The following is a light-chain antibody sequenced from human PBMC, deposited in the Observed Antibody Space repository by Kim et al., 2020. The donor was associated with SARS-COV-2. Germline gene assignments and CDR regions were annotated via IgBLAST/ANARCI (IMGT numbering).Light chain of an antibody. Sequence: QSALTQPASVSGSPGQSISISCSGSSNDVGYNYVSWYQQHQGKAPKIIIFDVTKRPAGVSNRFSGSKSGNTASLTISGLQAEDEADYYCSAQTIATTWAFGGGTQLTVL. J-gene: IGLJ3*02. CDR3: SAQTIATTWA. CDR2: DVT. CDR1: SNDVGYNY. V-gene: IGLV2-14*01.